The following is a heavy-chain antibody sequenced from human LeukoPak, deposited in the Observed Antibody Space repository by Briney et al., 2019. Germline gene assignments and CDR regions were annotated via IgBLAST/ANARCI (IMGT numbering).Heavy chain of an antibody. Sequence: GGSLRLSWAASGFTFSSYAMHWVRQAPGKGLEWVAVISYDGSNKYYADSVKGRFTISRDNSKNTLYLQMNSLRADDTAVYYCAKSSVQYSSSGGGVRGPWGQGTLVTVSS. CDR3: AKSSVQYSSSGGGVRGP. V-gene: IGHV3-30*18. J-gene: IGHJ5*02. CDR2: ISYDGSNK. CDR1: GFTFSSYA. D-gene: IGHD6-13*01.